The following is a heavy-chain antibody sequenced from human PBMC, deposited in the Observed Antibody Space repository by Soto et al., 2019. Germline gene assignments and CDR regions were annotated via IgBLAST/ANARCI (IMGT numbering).Heavy chain of an antibody. J-gene: IGHJ2*01. V-gene: IGHV1-69*19. CDR2: IIPIFGTA. CDR1: GGTFSSYA. Sequence: QVQLVQSGAEVKKPGSSVKVSCKASGGTFSSYAISWVRQAPGQGLEWMGGIIPIFGTANYAQKFQGRVTITADESTSTAYMELRSLRSEDTAVYYCARDRMWELRLAGYFDLWGRGPVVTVSS. CDR3: ARDRMWELRLAGYFDL. D-gene: IGHD1-26*01.